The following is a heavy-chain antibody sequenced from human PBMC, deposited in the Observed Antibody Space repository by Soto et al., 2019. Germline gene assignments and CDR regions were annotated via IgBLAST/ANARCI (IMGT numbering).Heavy chain of an antibody. Sequence: QVQLQESGPGLVKPSQTLSLTCTVSGGSISSGDYYWSWIRQPPGKGLEWIGYIYYSGSTYYNPSXXSXVXXSVDTSKNQFSLKLSSVTPADTAVYYCARGGSADYWGQGTLVTVSS. CDR2: IYYSGST. J-gene: IGHJ4*02. D-gene: IGHD1-26*01. V-gene: IGHV4-30-4*01. CDR1: GGSISSGDYY. CDR3: ARGGSADY.